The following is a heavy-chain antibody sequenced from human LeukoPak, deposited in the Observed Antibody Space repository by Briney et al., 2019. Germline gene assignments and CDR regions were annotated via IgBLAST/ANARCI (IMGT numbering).Heavy chain of an antibody. CDR3: ARVRDSSGYYLYFDY. J-gene: IGHJ4*02. D-gene: IGHD3-22*01. CDR1: GGSISSYY. Sequence: SETLSLTCTVSGGSISSYYWSWIRQPPGKGLEWIGYIYYSGSTNYNPSLKSRVTISVDTSKNQFSLKLSSVTAADTAVYYCARVRDSSGYYLYFDYWGQGTLVTVSS. V-gene: IGHV4-59*01. CDR2: IYYSGST.